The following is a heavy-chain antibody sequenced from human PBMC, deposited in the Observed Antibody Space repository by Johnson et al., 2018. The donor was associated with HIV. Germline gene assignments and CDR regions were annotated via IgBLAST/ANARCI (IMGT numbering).Heavy chain of an antibody. CDR3: VKDRLLGEYPSYAFDV. Sequence: VQLVESGGDLVQPGRSLRLSCAASGFRFDEYAMHWVRQAPGTGLEWVSGISGNSATIGYADSLEGRLTISRDNAKNSLYLQMNSLRAEDTALYYCVKDRLLGEYPSYAFDVWGQGTMVTVSS. CDR2: ISGNSATI. CDR1: GFRFDEYA. D-gene: IGHD3-16*01. V-gene: IGHV3-9*01. J-gene: IGHJ3*01.